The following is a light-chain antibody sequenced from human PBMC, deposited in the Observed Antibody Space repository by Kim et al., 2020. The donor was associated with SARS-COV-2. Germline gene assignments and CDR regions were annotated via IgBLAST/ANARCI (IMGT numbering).Light chain of an antibody. J-gene: IGLJ2*01. CDR3: QAWDSRTVV. Sequence: SYELTQPPSVSVSPGQTASITCSGDKLGDKYASWYQQKPGQSPVLVIYQDSKRPSGIPERFSGSNSGNTATLTISGTQAMDEADYYCQAWDSRTVVFGGGTQLTVL. CDR2: QDS. CDR1: KLGDKY. V-gene: IGLV3-1*01.